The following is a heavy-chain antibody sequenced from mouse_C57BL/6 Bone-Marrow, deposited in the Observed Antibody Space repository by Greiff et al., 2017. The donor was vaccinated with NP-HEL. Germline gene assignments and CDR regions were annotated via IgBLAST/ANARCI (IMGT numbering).Heavy chain of an antibody. CDR2: FYPGSGSI. Sequence: VQLQQSGAELVKPGASVKLSCKASGYTFTEYNIHWVKQRSGQGLEWIGWFYPGSGSIKYNEKFKDKATLTVDKSSSTVYMDISSLTSEDSAVYFCARHGDYFGSSYGYFEVWGTGTTVTVSS. CDR1: GYTFTEYN. CDR3: ARHGDYFGSSYGYFEV. J-gene: IGHJ1*03. V-gene: IGHV1-62-2*01. D-gene: IGHD1-1*01.